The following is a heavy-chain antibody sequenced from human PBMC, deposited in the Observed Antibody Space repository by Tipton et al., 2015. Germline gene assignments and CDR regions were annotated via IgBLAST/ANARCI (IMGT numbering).Heavy chain of an antibody. CDR1: GFAFSSYA. CDR2: ISGSTRTI. CDR3: AREVEGATDYFDY. Sequence: GSLRLSCAASGFAFSSYAFDWVRQAPGKGLEWISYISGSTRTIYYADSVKGRFTISRDNVKNSLFLQMNSLRDEDTAVYYCAREVEGATDYFDYWGQGTLVTVSS. V-gene: IGHV3-48*02. J-gene: IGHJ4*02. D-gene: IGHD1-26*01.